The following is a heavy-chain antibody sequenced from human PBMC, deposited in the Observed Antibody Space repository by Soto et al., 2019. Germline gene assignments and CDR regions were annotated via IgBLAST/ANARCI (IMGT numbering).Heavy chain of an antibody. D-gene: IGHD6-19*01. CDR1: GYTFTSYG. Sequence: QVQLVQSGAEVKKPGASVKVSCKASGYTFTSYGISWVRQAPGQGLEWMGWISAYNGNTKYAQKLQGRVTMTADTSTSAAYLELRGLRSDDTAVYYCARVLAVGLVDYWGQGTLVTVSS. CDR2: ISAYNGNT. V-gene: IGHV1-18*01. J-gene: IGHJ4*02. CDR3: ARVLAVGLVDY.